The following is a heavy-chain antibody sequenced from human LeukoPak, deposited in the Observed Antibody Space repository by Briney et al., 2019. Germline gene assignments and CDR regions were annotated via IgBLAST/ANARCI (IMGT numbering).Heavy chain of an antibody. V-gene: IGHV3-23*01. CDR2: ISGTGSGGNT. D-gene: IGHD4-23*01. CDR1: GFTFSSYG. J-gene: IGHJ5*02. CDR3: ASAGAVTDSFVH. Sequence: PGGSLRLSCAASGFTFSSYGLNWVRQAPGKGLEWVSVISGTGSGGNTYYADSVKGRFTISRDNSKNTLYLQINSLRADDTAVYYCASAGAVTDSFVHWGEGTLVIVSS.